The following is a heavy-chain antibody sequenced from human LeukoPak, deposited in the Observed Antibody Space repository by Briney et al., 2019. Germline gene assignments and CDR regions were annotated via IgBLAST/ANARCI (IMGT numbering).Heavy chain of an antibody. Sequence: GGSLRLACAASGFTFSSYAMHWVRQARGKGLEWVAVISYDGSNKYYADSVKGRFTISRDNSKNTLYLQMNSLRAEDTAVYYCATSRGAPIAVFGVLIRPFDHWGQGTLVTVSS. V-gene: IGHV3-30-3*01. D-gene: IGHD3-3*01. CDR2: ISYDGSNK. CDR1: GFTFSSYA. CDR3: ATSRGAPIAVFGVLIRPFDH. J-gene: IGHJ5*02.